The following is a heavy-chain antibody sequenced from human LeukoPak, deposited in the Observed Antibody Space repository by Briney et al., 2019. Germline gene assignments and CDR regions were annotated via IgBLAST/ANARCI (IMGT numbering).Heavy chain of an antibody. J-gene: IGHJ6*02. V-gene: IGHV1-18*01. CDR3: ARKGYSSSYYYYGMDV. CDR2: ISAYNGNT. D-gene: IGHD6-13*01. Sequence: ASVKVSCKASGYTFTSYGISWVRQAPGQGLEWMGWISAYNGNTNYAQKLQGRVTMTTDTSTSTAYMELRSLRSDDTAVYYCARKGYSSSYYYYGMDVWGQGTTVTVSS. CDR1: GYTFTSYG.